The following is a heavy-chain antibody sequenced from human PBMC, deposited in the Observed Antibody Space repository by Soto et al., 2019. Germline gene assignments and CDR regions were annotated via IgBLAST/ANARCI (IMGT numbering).Heavy chain of an antibody. V-gene: IGHV3-48*03. Sequence: EVQLVESGGGLVQPGGSLRLSCAASGFTFSSYEMNWVRQAPGKGLEWVSYISYSGSTIYYADSVEGRFTISRDNAKNSLYLQMNSLRAEDTAVYYCARDYYDGSHYYPAGCDYWGQGALVTVSS. CDR1: GFTFSSYE. CDR3: ARDYYDGSHYYPAGCDY. J-gene: IGHJ4*02. CDR2: ISYSGSTI. D-gene: IGHD3-22*01.